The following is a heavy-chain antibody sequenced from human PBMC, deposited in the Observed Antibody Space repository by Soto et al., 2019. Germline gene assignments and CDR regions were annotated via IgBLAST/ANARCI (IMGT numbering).Heavy chain of an antibody. CDR3: ARLPGISYSYGLGV. Sequence: GGSLRLSCAASGFTLSDHYMDWVRQAPGKGLEWLGRTRSNTNSYSTEYAVSVKGRFIISRDDSKNSLYLQMSSLKTEDSAVYYCARLPGISYSYGLGVWGQGATVTVSS. CDR1: GFTLSDHY. CDR2: TRSNTNSYST. V-gene: IGHV3-72*01. J-gene: IGHJ6*02.